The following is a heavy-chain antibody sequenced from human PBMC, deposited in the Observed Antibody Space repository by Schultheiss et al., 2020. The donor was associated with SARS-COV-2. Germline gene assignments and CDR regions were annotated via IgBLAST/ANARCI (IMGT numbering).Heavy chain of an antibody. D-gene: IGHD6-13*01. CDR2: IIPIFDTT. V-gene: IGHV1-2*02. CDR3: ARPPLTYSSSWYTAQGDFDY. J-gene: IGHJ4*02. Sequence: ASVKVSCKASGYTFTGYYMHWVRQAPGQGLEWMGGIIPIFDTTNYAQKFQGRVTITRDTSASTAYMELSRLRSDDTAVYYCARPPLTYSSSWYTAQGDFDYWGQGTLVTVSS. CDR1: GYTFTGYY.